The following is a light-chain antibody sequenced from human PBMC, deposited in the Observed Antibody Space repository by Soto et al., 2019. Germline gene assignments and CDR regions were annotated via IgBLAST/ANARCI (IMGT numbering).Light chain of an antibody. V-gene: IGKV1-9*01. J-gene: IGKJ4*01. CDR1: QGISDY. CDR3: QQLRSYPLS. Sequence: DIQLTQSPSLLSASVGDRVTITCRAGQGISDYLAWYQQEPGKAPKVLIYITSTLQSGVPSRFSGSGSGTEFTLTITSLQPEDSATYYCQQLRSYPLSFGGGTKVEI. CDR2: ITS.